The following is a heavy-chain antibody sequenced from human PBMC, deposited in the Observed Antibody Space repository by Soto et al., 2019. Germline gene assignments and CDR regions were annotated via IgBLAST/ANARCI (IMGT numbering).Heavy chain of an antibody. J-gene: IGHJ5*02. CDR1: GGSISSYY. CDR2: IYYSGST. CDR3: ARHIDDILTGPKNWFDP. V-gene: IGHV4-59*08. Sequence: PSETLSLTCTVSGGSISSYYWSWIRQPPGKGLEWIGYIYYSGSTNYNPSLKSRVTISVDTSKNQFSLKLSSVTAADTAVYYCARHIDDILTGPKNWFDPLGQGTLVTVS. D-gene: IGHD3-9*01.